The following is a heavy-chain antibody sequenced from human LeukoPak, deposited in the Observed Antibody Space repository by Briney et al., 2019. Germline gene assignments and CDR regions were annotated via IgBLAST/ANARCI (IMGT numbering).Heavy chain of an antibody. V-gene: IGHV4-34*01. CDR2: INHSGST. Sequence: PSETLSLTCAVYGGSFSGYYWSWIRQPPGKGLEWIGEINHSGSTNYNPSLKSRVTISVDTSKNQFSLKLSSVTAADTAVYYCARNYYDSSGYYHYWYFDLWGRGTLVTVSS. D-gene: IGHD3-22*01. CDR1: GGSFSGYY. CDR3: ARNYYDSSGYYHYWYFDL. J-gene: IGHJ2*01.